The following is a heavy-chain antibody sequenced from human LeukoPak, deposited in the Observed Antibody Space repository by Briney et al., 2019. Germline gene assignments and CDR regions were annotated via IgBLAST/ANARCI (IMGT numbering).Heavy chain of an antibody. CDR3: ARAPAALLWFGESGNFDY. D-gene: IGHD3-10*01. J-gene: IGHJ4*02. CDR2: ISAYNGNT. Sequence: ASVKVSCKASGHTFTSYGISWVRQAPGQGLEWMGWISAYNGNTNYAQKLQGRVTMTTDTSTSTAYMELRSLRSDDTAVYYCARAPAALLWFGESGNFDYWGQGALVTVSS. CDR1: GHTFTSYG. V-gene: IGHV1-18*04.